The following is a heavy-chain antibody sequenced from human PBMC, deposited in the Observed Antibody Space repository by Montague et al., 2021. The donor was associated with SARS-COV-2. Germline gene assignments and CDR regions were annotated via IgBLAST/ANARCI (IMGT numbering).Heavy chain of an antibody. CDR1: GFTFSNYD. Sequence: SLRLSCAASGFTFSNYDMNWVRQAPGKGPEWISYISPSAYTTSYAGSVKGRFTISRDNGKNSLYLQMNSLRVEDTAVYYCTRDYRSIVGDGLDIWGQGTKVTVSS. D-gene: IGHD5-24*01. V-gene: IGHV3-48*03. CDR2: ISPSAYTT. CDR3: TRDYRSIVGDGLDI. J-gene: IGHJ3*02.